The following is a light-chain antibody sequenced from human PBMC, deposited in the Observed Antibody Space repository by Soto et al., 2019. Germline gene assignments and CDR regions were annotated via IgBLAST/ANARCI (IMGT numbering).Light chain of an antibody. CDR1: QSVGRN. CDR3: HQYNNWPPDT. Sequence: EIVMTQSPATLSVSPGERATLSCRASQSVGRNLAWYQQKPGQAPRLLIYGASTRATDIPARFSGSGSGTEFTLTITSLQSEDFAVYHCHQYNNWPPDTFGQGTKLEIK. J-gene: IGKJ2*01. V-gene: IGKV3-15*01. CDR2: GAS.